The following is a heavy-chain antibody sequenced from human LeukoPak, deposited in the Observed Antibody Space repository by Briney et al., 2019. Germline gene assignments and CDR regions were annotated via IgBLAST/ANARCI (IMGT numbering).Heavy chain of an antibody. J-gene: IGHJ3*02. CDR3: ARGGWQRDGDKDAFDI. CDR2: INPNSGGT. Sequence: GASVKVSCKASGYTFTGYYMHCVRQAPGQGLGWMGWINPNSGGTNYAQKLQGWVTMTRDTSISTAYMELSRLRSDDTAVYYCARGGWQRDGDKDAFDIWGQGTMVTVSS. V-gene: IGHV1-2*04. CDR1: GYTFTGYY. D-gene: IGHD4-17*01.